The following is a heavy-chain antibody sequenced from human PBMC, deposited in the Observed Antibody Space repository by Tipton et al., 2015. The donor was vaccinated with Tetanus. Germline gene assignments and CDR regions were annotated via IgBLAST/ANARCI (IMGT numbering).Heavy chain of an antibody. V-gene: IGHV1-18*01. CDR1: GYTFNTFG. Sequence: QLVQSGAEVKKPGASVKVSCKASGYTFNTFGISWVRQAPGQGLEWMGWIGVYNGNTNYGQNVQGRVTMTTDTPTSTAYMELRSLRSDDTAVYYCARVPTNPLAVDRPTDYWGQGTLVTVSS. CDR2: IGVYNGNT. D-gene: IGHD6-19*01. CDR3: ARVPTNPLAVDRPTDY. J-gene: IGHJ4*02.